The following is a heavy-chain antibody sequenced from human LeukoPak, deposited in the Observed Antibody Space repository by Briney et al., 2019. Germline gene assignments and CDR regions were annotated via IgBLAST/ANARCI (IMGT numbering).Heavy chain of an antibody. J-gene: IGHJ4*02. CDR2: IKQDGSEK. V-gene: IGHV3-7*01. Sequence: GGSLRLSCAASGFTFSSYWMSWVRQAPGKGLEWVANIKQDGSEKYYVDSVKGRFTTSRDNAKNSLYLQMNSLRAEDTAVYYCARGVFLYYFGYWGQGTLVTVSS. CDR1: GFTFSSYW. CDR3: ARGVFLYYFGY. D-gene: IGHD2-21*01.